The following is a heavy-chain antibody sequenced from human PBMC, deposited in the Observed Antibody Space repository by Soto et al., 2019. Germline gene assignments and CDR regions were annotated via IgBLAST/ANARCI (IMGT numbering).Heavy chain of an antibody. Sequence: QVQLVESGGGLVKPGGSLRLSCAASGFTFSDYYMSWIRQAPGKGLEWVSYISSSGSTMYYADSVKGRFTISRDNAKNSLYLQMNSMRAEDTAVYYCARETYDYIWGSYRYYYFDYWGQGTLVTVSS. D-gene: IGHD3-16*02. CDR3: ARETYDYIWGSYRYYYFDY. CDR2: ISSSGSTM. J-gene: IGHJ4*02. CDR1: GFTFSDYY. V-gene: IGHV3-11*01.